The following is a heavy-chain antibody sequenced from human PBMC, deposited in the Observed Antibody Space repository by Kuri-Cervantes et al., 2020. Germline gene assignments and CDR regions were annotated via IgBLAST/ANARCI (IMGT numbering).Heavy chain of an antibody. D-gene: IGHD1-26*01. J-gene: IGHJ4*02. V-gene: IGHV1-24*01. CDR3: ATAGSYYEFVDY. Sequence: GGSLRLSCKVSGYTLTELSMHWVRQAPGKGLEWMGGFDPEDGETIYAQKFQGRVTMTEDTSTDTAYMELSSLRSEDTAVYYCATAGSYYEFVDYWGQGTLVTVSS. CDR1: GYTLTELS. CDR2: FDPEDGET.